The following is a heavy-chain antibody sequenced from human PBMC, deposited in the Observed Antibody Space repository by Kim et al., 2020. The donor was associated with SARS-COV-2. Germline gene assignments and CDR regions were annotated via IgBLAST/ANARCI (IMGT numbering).Heavy chain of an antibody. V-gene: IGHV3-23*03. D-gene: IGHD1-26*01. CDR2: IYSGGGSK. CDR3: ARGGGSQKSDF. J-gene: IGHJ4*02. CDR1: GFTFTSYV. Sequence: GGSLRLSCAASGFTFTSYVMTWVRQAPGKGLEWVSTIYSGGGSKYYAESVKGRFTISRDNSRNTLYLQMNTLRVEDTAIYYCARGGGSQKSDFWGQGTLV.